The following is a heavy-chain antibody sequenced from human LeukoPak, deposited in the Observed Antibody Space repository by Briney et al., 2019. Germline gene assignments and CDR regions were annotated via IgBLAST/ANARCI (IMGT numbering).Heavy chain of an antibody. J-gene: IGHJ4*02. D-gene: IGHD3-22*01. V-gene: IGHV1-2*04. CDR1: GYTFTGYY. CDR2: INPNSGGT. Sequence: ASVKVSCKASGYTFTGYYMHWVRQAPGQGLEWMGWINPNSGGTNYAQKFQGWVTMTRDTSISTAYMELSRLRSDDTAVYYCARGDYYDRPYDYWGQGTLVTVPS. CDR3: ARGDYYDRPYDY.